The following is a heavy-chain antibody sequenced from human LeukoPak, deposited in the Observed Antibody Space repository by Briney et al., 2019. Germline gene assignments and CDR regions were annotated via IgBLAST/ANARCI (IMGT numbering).Heavy chain of an antibody. CDR2: ISPSGAST. V-gene: IGHV1-46*01. CDR3: ARGSSRSPRDAFDI. Sequence: ASVKVSCKASGYTFTSYYMHGVRQAPGQGLEWMGIISPSGASTTYAQNFQGRVTMTRDMSTSTLYMELSSLKSEDTAVYYCARGSSRSPRDAFDIWGQGTMVTVSS. J-gene: IGHJ3*02. CDR1: GYTFTSYY.